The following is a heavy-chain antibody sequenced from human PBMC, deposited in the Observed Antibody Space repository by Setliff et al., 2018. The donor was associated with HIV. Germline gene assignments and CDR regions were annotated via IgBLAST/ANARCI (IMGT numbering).Heavy chain of an antibody. J-gene: IGHJ4*02. Sequence: PSETLSLPCAVYGGSFSSYFWGWIRQPPGKGLGWIGNIFYSGSTYYNPSLKIRVLISVDTSKNQFSLKLTAVTAADTAVYYCARRGIIAGTTDFWGQGTPVTVSS. CDR3: ARRGIIAGTTDF. CDR1: GGSFSSYF. D-gene: IGHD1-7*01. V-gene: IGHV4-34*12. CDR2: IFYSGST.